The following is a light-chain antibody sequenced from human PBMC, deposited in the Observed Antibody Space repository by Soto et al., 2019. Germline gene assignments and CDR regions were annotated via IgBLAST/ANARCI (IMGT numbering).Light chain of an antibody. V-gene: IGKV3-15*01. CDR3: QQYNNFWT. CDR2: GAS. Sequence: EIVMTQSPATLSVSPGETATLSCWASQSVSSNLAWYQQKPGQAPRLLIYGASTRATDIPARFSGSGSGTEFTLTISSLHSEDFAVYYCQQYNNFWTFGQGTKVDIK. J-gene: IGKJ1*01. CDR1: QSVSSN.